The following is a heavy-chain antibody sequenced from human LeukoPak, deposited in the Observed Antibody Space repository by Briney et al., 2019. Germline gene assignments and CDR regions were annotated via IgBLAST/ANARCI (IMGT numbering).Heavy chain of an antibody. CDR1: GGSISSGGYY. D-gene: IGHD3-9*01. Sequence: PSETLSLTCTVSGGSISSGGYYWSWIRQPAGKGLEWIGRIYTSGSTNYNPSLKSRVTISVDTSKNQFSLKLSSVTAADTAVYYCARSLIELRYFDWLLNGAFDIWGQGTMVTVSS. V-gene: IGHV4-61*02. CDR3: ARSLIELRYFDWLLNGAFDI. CDR2: IYTSGST. J-gene: IGHJ3*02.